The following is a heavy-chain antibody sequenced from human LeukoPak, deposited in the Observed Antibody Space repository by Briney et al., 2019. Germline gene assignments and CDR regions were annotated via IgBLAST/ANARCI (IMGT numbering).Heavy chain of an antibody. V-gene: IGHV3-23*01. CDR3: AKVGSIVVVVAATQQDDY. CDR1: GFTFDDYA. Sequence: GGSLRLSCAASGFTFDDYAMHWVRQAPGKGLEWVSAISGSGGSTYYADSVKGRFTISRDNSKNTLYLQMNSLRAEDTAVYYCAKVGSIVVVVAATQQDDYWGQGTLVTVSS. J-gene: IGHJ4*02. D-gene: IGHD2-15*01. CDR2: ISGSGGST.